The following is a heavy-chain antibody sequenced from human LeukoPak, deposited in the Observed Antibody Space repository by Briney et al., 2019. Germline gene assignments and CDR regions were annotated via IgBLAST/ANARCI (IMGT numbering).Heavy chain of an antibody. CDR1: GFTFSSYS. D-gene: IGHD6-6*01. CDR3: ARDTSIAARYEKWFDY. CDR2: ISSSSSTI. Sequence: GGSLRLSCAASGFTFSSYSMNWVRQAPGKGLEWVSYISSSSSTIYYADSVKGRFTISRDNAKNSLYLQMNSLRAEDTAVYYCARDTSIAARYEKWFDYWGQGTLVTVSS. J-gene: IGHJ4*02. V-gene: IGHV3-48*01.